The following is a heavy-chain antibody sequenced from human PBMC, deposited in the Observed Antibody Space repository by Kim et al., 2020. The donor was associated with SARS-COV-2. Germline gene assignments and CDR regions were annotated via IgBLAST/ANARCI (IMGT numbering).Heavy chain of an antibody. CDR2: IYYSGST. CDR3: ARECRFYDILTGYSTNWFDP. J-gene: IGHJ5*02. V-gene: IGHV4-59*01. Sequence: SETLSLTCTVSGGSISSYYWSWIRQPPGKGLEWIGYIYYSGSTNYNPSLKSRVTISVDTSKNQFSLKLSSVTAADTAVYYCARECRFYDILTGYSTNWFDPWGQGTLVTVSS. CDR1: GGSISSYY. D-gene: IGHD3-9*01.